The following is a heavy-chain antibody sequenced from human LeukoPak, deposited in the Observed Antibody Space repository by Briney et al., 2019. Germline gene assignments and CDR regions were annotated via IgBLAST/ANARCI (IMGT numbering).Heavy chain of an antibody. CDR3: ARGGVDTTLDNVFDY. CDR1: GFTFSNYW. Sequence: GGSLRLSCAASGFTFSNYWMSWVRQAPGKGLEWVANIKQDGSEKYYVGSVRGRFTISRDNARNSVYLQMNSLRTGDTAVYYCARGGVDTTLDNVFDYWGQGTLVTVSS. V-gene: IGHV3-7*01. CDR2: IKQDGSEK. J-gene: IGHJ4*02. D-gene: IGHD5-18*01.